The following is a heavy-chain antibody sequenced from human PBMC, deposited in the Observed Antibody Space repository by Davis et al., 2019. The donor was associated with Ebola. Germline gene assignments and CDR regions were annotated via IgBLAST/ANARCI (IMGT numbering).Heavy chain of an antibody. CDR3: ARDDCSGGSCYPIDY. D-gene: IGHD2-15*01. J-gene: IGHJ4*02. CDR1: GFTFSSYG. V-gene: IGHV3-30*03. CDR2: ISYDGSNK. Sequence: GESLKISCAASGFTFSSYGMHWVRQAPGKGLEWVAVISYDGSNKYYADSVKGRFTISRDNSKNTLFLQMNSLRAEDTAVYYCARDDCSGGSCYPIDYWGQGTLVTVSS.